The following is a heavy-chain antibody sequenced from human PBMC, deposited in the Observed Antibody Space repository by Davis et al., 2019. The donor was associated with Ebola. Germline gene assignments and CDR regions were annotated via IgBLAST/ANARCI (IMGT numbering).Heavy chain of an antibody. CDR3: ARAHRTYSSSWYDYYYGMDV. Sequence: GGSLRLSCAASGFTFSSYSMNWVRQAPGKGLEWVSYISSSSSTIYYADSVKGRFTISRDNAKNSLYLQMNSLRDEDTAVYYCARAHRTYSSSWYDYYYGMDVWGKGTTVTVSS. D-gene: IGHD6-13*01. CDR2: ISSSSSTI. V-gene: IGHV3-48*02. CDR1: GFTFSSYS. J-gene: IGHJ6*04.